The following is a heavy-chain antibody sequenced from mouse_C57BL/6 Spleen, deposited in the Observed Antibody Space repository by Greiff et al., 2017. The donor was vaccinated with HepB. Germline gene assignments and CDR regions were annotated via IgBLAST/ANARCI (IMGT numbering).Heavy chain of an antibody. D-gene: IGHD1-1*01. CDR3: ARHRDYYGSSYEFAY. Sequence: EVKLVESGGDLVKPGGTLKLSCAASGFTFSSYGMSWVRQTPDKRLEWVATISSGGSYTYYPDSVKGRFTISRDNAKNTLYLQMSSLKADDTAMYYCARHRDYYGSSYEFAYWGQGTLVTVSA. CDR2: ISSGGSYT. V-gene: IGHV5-6*01. CDR1: GFTFSSYG. J-gene: IGHJ3*01.